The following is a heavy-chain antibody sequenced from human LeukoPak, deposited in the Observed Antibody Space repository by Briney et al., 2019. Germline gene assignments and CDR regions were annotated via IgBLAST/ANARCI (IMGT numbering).Heavy chain of an antibody. Sequence: SATLSLTSTVSGGSISSYYWSWIRQPPGKGLEWIGYIYDSGSTNYNPSLKSRVTISVDTSKNQFSLKLSSVTAADTAVFYCAALTTADAFDIWGQGTMVTVS. CDR2: IYDSGST. J-gene: IGHJ3*02. CDR3: AALTTADAFDI. D-gene: IGHD3-22*01. CDR1: GGSISSYY. V-gene: IGHV4-59*01.